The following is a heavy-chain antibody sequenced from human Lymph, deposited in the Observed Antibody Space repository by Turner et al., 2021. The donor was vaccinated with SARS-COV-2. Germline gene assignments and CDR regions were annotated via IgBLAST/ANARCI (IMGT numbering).Heavy chain of an antibody. J-gene: IGHJ4*02. V-gene: IGHV3-23*04. Sequence: EVQLVESGGGLVQPGGSLRLSCATSGFPFSSYAISWVRQAPGKGLEWVAAISGSSGDTYYADSVKGRFTISRDNSKNTLYLQMNSLRAEDTAVYYCAKGVRGAMIVVVIPYFDYWGQGTLVTVSS. CDR1: GFPFSSYA. D-gene: IGHD3-22*01. CDR3: AKGVRGAMIVVVIPYFDY. CDR2: ISGSSGDT.